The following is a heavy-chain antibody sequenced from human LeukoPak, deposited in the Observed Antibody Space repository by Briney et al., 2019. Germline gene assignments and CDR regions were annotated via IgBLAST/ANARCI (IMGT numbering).Heavy chain of an antibody. D-gene: IGHD3-22*01. CDR1: GGSISSYY. CDR3: ARVRGDYDSSGYYYPSAFDP. V-gene: IGHV4-4*07. J-gene: IGHJ5*02. Sequence: SETLSLTCTVSGGSISSYYWSWIRQPAGKGLEWTGRIYTSGSTNYNPSLKSRVTMSVDTSKNQFSLKLSSVTAADTAVYYCARVRGDYDSSGYYYPSAFDPWGQGTLVTVSS. CDR2: IYTSGST.